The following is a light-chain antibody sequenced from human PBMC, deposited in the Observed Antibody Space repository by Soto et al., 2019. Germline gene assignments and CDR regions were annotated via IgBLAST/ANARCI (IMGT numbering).Light chain of an antibody. V-gene: IGKV3-15*01. CDR2: GAS. CDR1: QSLTRN. CDR3: QQYNQWPGT. J-gene: IGKJ3*01. Sequence: EILMTQSASTLSVSPGGRVTLSCGASQSLTRNLAWYQHKNGQSPRLLIYGASARATGIPDRFSGGGYGAEYNLTINSLQSEDFAVYYCQQYNQWPGTFGPGTKVDIK.